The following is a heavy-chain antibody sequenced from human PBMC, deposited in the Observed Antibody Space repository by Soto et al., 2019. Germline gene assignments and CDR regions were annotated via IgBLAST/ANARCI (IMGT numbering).Heavy chain of an antibody. CDR3: TRGGSIAAAVVDS. Sequence: SETLSLTCTVSGGSISSSSYYWGWIRQPPGKGLEWIGSIYYSGSTYYNPSLKSRVTISVDTSKNQFSLKLSSVTAADTAVYYCTRGGSIAAAVVDSWGQGTLVTVSS. V-gene: IGHV4-39*07. D-gene: IGHD6-13*01. CDR2: IYYSGST. CDR1: GGSISSSSYY. J-gene: IGHJ5*01.